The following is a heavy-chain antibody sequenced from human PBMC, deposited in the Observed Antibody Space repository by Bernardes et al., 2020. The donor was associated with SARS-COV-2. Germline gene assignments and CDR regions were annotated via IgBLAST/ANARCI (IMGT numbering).Heavy chain of an antibody. CDR2: IWYDGINK. D-gene: IGHD2-15*01. J-gene: IGHJ3*02. CDR1: GFTFRNSG. V-gene: IGHV3-33*08. CDR3: ARAPRYCSGGTCYGGFDI. Sequence: SLLLSCAASGFTFRNSGMHWVRQAPGPGLEWVAVIWYDGINKYFVDSVKGRFTISRDSSKNTVYLQMNSLRDEDTAVYHCARAPRYCSGGTCYGGFDIWGQGTMVTVSS.